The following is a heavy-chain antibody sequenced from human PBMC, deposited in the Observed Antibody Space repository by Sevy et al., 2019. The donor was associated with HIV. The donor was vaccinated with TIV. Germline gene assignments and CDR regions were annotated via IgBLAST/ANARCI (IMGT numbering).Heavy chain of an antibody. CDR1: GFTFSSYA. CDR3: ARDRGVGTSSYGMDV. V-gene: IGHV3-33*01. J-gene: IGHJ6*02. CDR2: IWYDGTNE. D-gene: IGHD1-26*01. Sequence: GGSLRLSCAASGFTFSSYAIHWVRQAPGKGLEWVAVIWYDGTNEYYADSVKGRFTISRDNSKNTQYLQMNSLRAEDTAVYYCARDRGVGTSSYGMDVWGQGTTVTVSS.